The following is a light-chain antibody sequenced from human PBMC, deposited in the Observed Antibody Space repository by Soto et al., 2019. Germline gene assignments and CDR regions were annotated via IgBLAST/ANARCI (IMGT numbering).Light chain of an antibody. CDR1: QTISSC. J-gene: IGKJ1*01. CDR3: QHYYSYPDS. Sequence: DIQMTQSPSTLSGSVGDRVTITCRASQTISSCLAWYQQKPGKAPKLLIYKASTLKSGVPSRFRGSGSGTEFTLTISSLQPDDFATYYCQHYYSYPDSFGQGTKVELK. V-gene: IGKV1-5*03. CDR2: KAS.